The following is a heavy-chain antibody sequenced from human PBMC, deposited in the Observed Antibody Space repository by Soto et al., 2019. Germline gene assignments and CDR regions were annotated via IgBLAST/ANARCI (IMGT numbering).Heavy chain of an antibody. J-gene: IGHJ3*02. D-gene: IGHD3-22*01. CDR3: ARMSGDSRQRKHDAFDI. CDR2: INAGNGNT. V-gene: IGHV1-3*01. Sequence: GASVKVSCKASGYTFTSYGISWVRQAPGQRLEWMGWINAGNGNTKYSQKFQGRVTITRDTSASTAYMELSSLRSEDTAVYYCARMSGDSRQRKHDAFDIWGQGTMVTVSS. CDR1: GYTFTSYG.